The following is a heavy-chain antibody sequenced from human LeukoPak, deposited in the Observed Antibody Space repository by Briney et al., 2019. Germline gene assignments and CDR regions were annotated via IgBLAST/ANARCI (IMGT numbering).Heavy chain of an antibody. CDR1: GGTFSSYA. V-gene: IGHV1-69*04. Sequence: SVKVSCKASGGTFSSYAISWVRQAPGQGLEWMGRIIPILGIANYAQKFQGRVTITADKSTSTAYMELSSLRSEDTAVYYCARRGTTYCSGGSCSPDYYYYGMDVWGQGTTVTVSS. D-gene: IGHD2-15*01. CDR2: IIPILGIA. J-gene: IGHJ6*02. CDR3: ARRGTTYCSGGSCSPDYYYYGMDV.